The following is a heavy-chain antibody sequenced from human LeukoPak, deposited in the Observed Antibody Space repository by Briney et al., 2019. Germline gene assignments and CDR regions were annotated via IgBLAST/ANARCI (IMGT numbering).Heavy chain of an antibody. D-gene: IGHD6-13*01. Sequence: SETLSLTCTVSGGSTSSSSYYWGWIRQPPGKGLEWIGSIYYSGSTYYNPSLKSRVTISVDTSKNQFSLKLSSVTAADTAVYYCAVSWEGAFDIWGQGTMVTVSS. CDR3: AVSWEGAFDI. CDR1: GGSTSSSSYY. CDR2: IYYSGST. V-gene: IGHV4-39*01. J-gene: IGHJ3*02.